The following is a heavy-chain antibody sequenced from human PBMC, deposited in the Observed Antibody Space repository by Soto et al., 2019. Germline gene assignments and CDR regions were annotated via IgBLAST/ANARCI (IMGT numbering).Heavy chain of an antibody. V-gene: IGHV3-21*01. D-gene: IGHD2-15*01. CDR1: GFTFSTCT. CDR3: SGCSGGACHQNYGMDV. Sequence: EVHLVESGGGLVKPGGSLRLSSAVSGFTFSTCTMNCVRQAPGKGLEWVSSIRPSTSNIYNGDPVKGRFTISRDNAKNKLSLQMNSLRAEDTAVYYCSGCSGGACHQNYGMDVWGQGTTVTVS. J-gene: IGHJ6*02. CDR2: IRPSTSNI.